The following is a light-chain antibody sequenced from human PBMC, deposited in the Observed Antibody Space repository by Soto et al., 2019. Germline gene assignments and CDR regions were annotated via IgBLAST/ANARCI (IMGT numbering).Light chain of an antibody. V-gene: IGLV2-23*01. CDR3: CSYAGSSTVV. J-gene: IGLJ2*01. CDR1: SSDVGSYNL. Sequence: QSALTQPASVSGSPGQSITISCTGTSSDVGSYNLVSWYQQHPGKAPKLMIYEGSKRPSGVSNRFSGSKSGNTASLTIYGLQAEDEADYYCCSYAGSSTVVFGRGTKLTVL. CDR2: EGS.